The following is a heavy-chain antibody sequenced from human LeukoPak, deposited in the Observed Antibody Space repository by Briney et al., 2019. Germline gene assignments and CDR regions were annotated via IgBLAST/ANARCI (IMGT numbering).Heavy chain of an antibody. CDR3: ARGPTRYCFDY. J-gene: IGHJ4*02. V-gene: IGHV4-59*01. CDR2: IYSSGST. Sequence: SETLSLTCTVSGASISSDYWNWIRQPPGKGLEWIGYIYSSGSTNYNPSLKSRVTISVDTSKNQFSLKLTSMTAADTAVYHCARGPTRYCFDYWGQGTLVTVSS. CDR1: GASISSDY.